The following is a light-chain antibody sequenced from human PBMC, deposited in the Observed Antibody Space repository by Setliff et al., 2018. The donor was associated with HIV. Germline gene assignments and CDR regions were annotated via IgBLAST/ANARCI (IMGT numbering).Light chain of an antibody. CDR3: AVWDDSLSNGV. CDR2: RDN. CDR1: SSDIGRNF. V-gene: IGLV1-47*01. Sequence: QSVLTQPPSASGTPGQRVTISCSGSSSDIGRNFVYWYQQLPGTAPKLLIYRDNQRPSGVPDRFSGSKSGTSASLAISGLRSEDEADYYCAVWDDSLSNGVFGGGTKVTVL. J-gene: IGLJ3*02.